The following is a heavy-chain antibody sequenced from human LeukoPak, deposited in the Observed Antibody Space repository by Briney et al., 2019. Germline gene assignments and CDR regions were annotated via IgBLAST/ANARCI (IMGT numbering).Heavy chain of an antibody. J-gene: IGHJ5*02. Sequence: SETLSLTCAVYGGSFSGYYWSWIRQPPGKGLEWIGEINHSGSTNYNPSLKSRVTISVDTSKNQFSLKLSSVTAADTAVHYCARVVVLKGWFDPWGQGTLVTVSS. D-gene: IGHD3-10*01. CDR1: GGSFSGYY. V-gene: IGHV4-34*01. CDR2: INHSGST. CDR3: ARVVVLKGWFDP.